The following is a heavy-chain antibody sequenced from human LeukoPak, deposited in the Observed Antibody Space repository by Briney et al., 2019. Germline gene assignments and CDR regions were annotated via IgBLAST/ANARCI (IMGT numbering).Heavy chain of an antibody. J-gene: IGHJ5*02. CDR2: ISSGVTTR. Sequence: PGGSLRLSCAVSGFTFNNYAMNWVRQAPGKGLEWISYISSGVTTRYYADSVKARLPISRDDAKTSLYLQMNSLRAEDTAVYYCARFNLGWFDPWGQGTLVTVSS. V-gene: IGHV3-48*01. D-gene: IGHD1-14*01. CDR1: GFTFNNYA. CDR3: ARFNLGWFDP.